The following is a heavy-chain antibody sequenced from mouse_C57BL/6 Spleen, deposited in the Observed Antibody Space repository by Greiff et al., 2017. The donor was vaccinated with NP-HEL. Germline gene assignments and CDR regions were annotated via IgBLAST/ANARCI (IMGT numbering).Heavy chain of an antibody. CDR2: IRNKANGYTT. V-gene: IGHV7-3*01. J-gene: IGHJ1*03. CDR3: ARSSITTGYFDV. Sequence: EVKVVESGGGLVQPGGSLSLSCAASGFTFTDYYMSWVRQPPGKALEWLGFIRNKANGYTTEYSASVKGRFTISRDNSQSILYLQMNALRAEDSATYYCARSSITTGYFDVWGTGTTVTVSS. CDR1: GFTFTDYY. D-gene: IGHD1-1*01.